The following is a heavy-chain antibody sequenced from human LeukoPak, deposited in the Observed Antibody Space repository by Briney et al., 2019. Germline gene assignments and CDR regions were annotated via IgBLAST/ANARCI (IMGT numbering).Heavy chain of an antibody. J-gene: IGHJ3*02. V-gene: IGHV4-59*01. CDR2: IYYSGST. Sequence: SETLSLTCTVSGVSISSYYWSWMRQPPGKGVEWIVYIYYSGSTNYNPSLKSRVTISVDTSKNQFSLKLSSVTAADTAVYYCARDCSGGSCPAIDAFDIWGQGTMVTVSS. CDR3: ARDCSGGSCPAIDAFDI. D-gene: IGHD2-15*01. CDR1: GVSISSYY.